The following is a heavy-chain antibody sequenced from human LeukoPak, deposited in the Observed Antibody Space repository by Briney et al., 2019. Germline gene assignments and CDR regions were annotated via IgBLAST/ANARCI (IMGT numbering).Heavy chain of an antibody. CDR2: ISAYNGNT. V-gene: IGHV1-18*01. Sequence: GASVKVSCKASGYTFTSYGISWVRQAPGQGLEWMGWISAYNGNTNYAQKLQGRVTMTTDTSTSTDYMELRSLRSDDTAVYYCARDYDPIVGATGYFDYWGQGTLVTVSS. J-gene: IGHJ4*02. CDR3: ARDYDPIVGATGYFDY. CDR1: GYTFTSYG. D-gene: IGHD1-26*01.